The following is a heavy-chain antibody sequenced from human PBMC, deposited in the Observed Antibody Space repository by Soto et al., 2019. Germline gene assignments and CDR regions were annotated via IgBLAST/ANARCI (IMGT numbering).Heavy chain of an antibody. CDR1: GFTFANYG. V-gene: IGHV3-23*01. CDR3: AHMSYSGTYYFDS. CDR2: ISSSGRRT. D-gene: IGHD1-26*01. Sequence: PGGSLRLSCGTSGFTFANYGMGWVRQAPGKGLSWVSGISSSGRRTYYADSVKNRLTVTKDTSKNHVVLTMTNMDPLDTATYYCAHMSYSGTYYFDSWGQGTLVTVSS. J-gene: IGHJ4*02.